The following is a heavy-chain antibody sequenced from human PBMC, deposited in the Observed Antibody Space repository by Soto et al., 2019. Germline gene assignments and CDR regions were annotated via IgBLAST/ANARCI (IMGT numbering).Heavy chain of an antibody. CDR2: IFHTGAT. D-gene: IGHD4-4*01. CDR1: GDSISSSSFY. Sequence: QLQLQESGPGLVKPSETLSLTCTVSGDSISSSSFYWGWIRQPPGKGLEWIGHIFHTGATYQNPTLKSRLRMSVDTSKNQFSLNLSSVTATDTAVYYCARAITDYSNFYTRNHYYYGMDVWGQGTTVTVSS. V-gene: IGHV4-39*01. CDR3: ARAITDYSNFYTRNHYYYGMDV. J-gene: IGHJ6*02.